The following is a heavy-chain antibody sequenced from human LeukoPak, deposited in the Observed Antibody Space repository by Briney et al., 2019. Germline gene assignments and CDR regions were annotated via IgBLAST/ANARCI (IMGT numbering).Heavy chain of an antibody. D-gene: IGHD5-24*01. V-gene: IGHV3-48*02. CDR3: ARVGDGYSVNYFDY. CDR1: GFTFSNYN. Sequence: GGSLRLSCVVSGFTFSNYNMNWVRQAPGKGLEYVSYISSSSTVYYADSVKGRFTVSRDNAKNSLYLQMNSLRDEDTAMFYCARVGDGYSVNYFDYWGQGTLVTVSS. J-gene: IGHJ4*02. CDR2: ISSSSTV.